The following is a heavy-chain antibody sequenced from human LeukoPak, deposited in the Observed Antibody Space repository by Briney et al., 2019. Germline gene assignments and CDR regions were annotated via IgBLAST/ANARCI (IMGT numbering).Heavy chain of an antibody. J-gene: IGHJ4*02. D-gene: IGHD3-16*01. CDR3: AKDFYDYVWGYSTFDY. CDR1: GFTFDDYA. Sequence: PGRSLRLSCAASGFTFDDYAMHWVRQAPGKGLEWVSGISWNSGSIGYADSVKGRFTISRDNAKNSLYLQMNSLRAEDTALYYCAKDFYDYVWGYSTFDYWGQGTLVTVSS. V-gene: IGHV3-9*01. CDR2: ISWNSGSI.